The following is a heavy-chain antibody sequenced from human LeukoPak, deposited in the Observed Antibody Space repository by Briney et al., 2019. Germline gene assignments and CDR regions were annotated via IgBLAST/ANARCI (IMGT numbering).Heavy chain of an antibody. CDR3: ARGGYGHNMDV. J-gene: IGHJ6*03. D-gene: IGHD3-10*01. CDR2: IKNAGIDT. Sequence: GGSLRLSCVGSGFIFSNYYMYWVRQAPGKGLVWVSRIKNAGIDTIYADSVKGRFTVSRDNAKNTVYLQTSSLRAEDTAVYYCARGGYGHNMDVWGEGTTVTVSS. V-gene: IGHV3-74*01. CDR1: GFIFSNYY.